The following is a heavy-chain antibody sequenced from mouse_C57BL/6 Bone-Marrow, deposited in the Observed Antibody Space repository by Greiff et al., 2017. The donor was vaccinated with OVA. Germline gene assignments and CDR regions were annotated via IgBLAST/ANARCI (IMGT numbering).Heavy chain of an antibody. CDR1: GYAFSSSW. D-gene: IGHD2-3*01. V-gene: IGHV1-82*01. Sequence: VQLVESGPELVKPGASVKISCKASGYAFSSSWMNWVKQRPGKGLEWIGRIYPGDGDTNYNGKFKGKATLNADKSSSTAYLQLSSLASEDSAVYFCARHEDGYYASYFDYWGQGTTLTVSS. CDR2: IYPGDGDT. CDR3: ARHEDGYYASYFDY. J-gene: IGHJ2*01.